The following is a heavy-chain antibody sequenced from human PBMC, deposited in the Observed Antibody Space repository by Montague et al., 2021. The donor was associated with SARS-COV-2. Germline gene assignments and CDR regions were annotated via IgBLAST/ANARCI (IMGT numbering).Heavy chain of an antibody. CDR2: INPDGDAT. Sequence: SLSLSCAASGFTFSTYWMSWIRQVPGKGLAWVSRINPDGDATTYADSVKGRFTISRDNSKNILYLQMNSLRGEDTAVYYCARSNLHDYADYWGRGNLVTVSS. CDR1: GFTFSTYW. D-gene: IGHD4/OR15-4a*01. CDR3: ARSNLHDYADY. J-gene: IGHJ4*02. V-gene: IGHV3-74*01.